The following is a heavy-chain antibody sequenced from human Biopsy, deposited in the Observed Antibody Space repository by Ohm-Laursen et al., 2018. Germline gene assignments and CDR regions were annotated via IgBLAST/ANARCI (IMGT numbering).Heavy chain of an antibody. CDR3: ARVPLPGIGAAYQGRFLYGMDV. CDR2: ITQSGST. V-gene: IGHV4-34*01. Sequence: GTLSLTCAVYGGSFNGYFWSWNRQPPGKGLEWIGDITQSGSTNYSPSLKSRVTISVDTAKKQFSLSLRSVTAADTAVYYCARVPLPGIGAAYQGRFLYGMDVWGQGTTVSVSS. D-gene: IGHD6-13*01. CDR1: GGSFNGYF. J-gene: IGHJ6*02.